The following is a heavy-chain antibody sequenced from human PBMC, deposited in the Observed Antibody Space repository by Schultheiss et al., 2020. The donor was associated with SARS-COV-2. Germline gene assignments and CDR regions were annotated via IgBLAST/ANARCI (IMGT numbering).Heavy chain of an antibody. CDR2: ISSSSSYI. D-gene: IGHD2-2*01. V-gene: IGHV3-21*01. CDR3: AKGMGYCSSTSCYPYFDY. Sequence: GGSLRLSCAASGFTFSSYSMNWVRQAPGKGLEWVSSISSSSSYIYYADSVKGRFTISRDNSKNTLYLQMNSLRAEDTAVYYCAKGMGYCSSTSCYPYFDYWGQGTLVTVSS. CDR1: GFTFSSYS. J-gene: IGHJ4*02.